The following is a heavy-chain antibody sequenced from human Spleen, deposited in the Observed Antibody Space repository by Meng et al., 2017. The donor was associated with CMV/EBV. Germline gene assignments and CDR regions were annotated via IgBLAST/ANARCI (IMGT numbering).Heavy chain of an antibody. CDR2: IYTSASP. J-gene: IGHJ4*02. CDR1: VSALSSLY. CDR3: EISRDYSSLTDY. V-gene: IGHV4-4*07. Sequence: EPLHAPLPEPVQPPAPPSLTASVSVSALSSLYCSIRRQPAGTRLEWIRLIYTSASPNYNPLRNSLVTMSVATSKHHFPLKLSSVPAEYTAVYYSEISRDYSSLTDYWCQGTLVTVSS. D-gene: IGHD6-13*01.